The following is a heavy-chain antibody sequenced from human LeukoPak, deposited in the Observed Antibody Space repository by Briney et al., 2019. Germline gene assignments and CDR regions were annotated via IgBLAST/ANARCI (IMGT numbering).Heavy chain of an antibody. J-gene: IGHJ5*02. CDR1: VGSIRRYY. CDR3: ARGTRSGYYANWFDP. V-gene: IGHV4-59*01. D-gene: IGHD3-3*01. Sequence: SETLSLTCTVSVGSIRRYYWRWIRQPPAKGLEGMGYIYYSGSTNYNPSLKSRVTISVDTSKNQFSLKLSSVTAADTAVYYCARGTRSGYYANWFDPWGQGTLVTVSS. CDR2: IYYSGST.